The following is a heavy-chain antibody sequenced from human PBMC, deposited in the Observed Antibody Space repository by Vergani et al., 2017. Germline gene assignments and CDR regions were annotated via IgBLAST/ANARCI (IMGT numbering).Heavy chain of an antibody. CDR2: ISWNSGSI. D-gene: IGHD6-13*01. CDR1: GFTFDDYA. CDR3: AKAGRAAADIYYYYYYMDV. V-gene: IGHV3-9*01. Sequence: EVQLVESGGGLVQPGRSLRLSCAASGFTFDDYAMHWVRQAPGKGLEWVSGISWNSGSIGYADSVKGRFTISRDNAKNSLYLQMNSLRAEDTALYYCAKAGRAAADIYYYYYYMDVWGKGTTVTVSS. J-gene: IGHJ6*03.